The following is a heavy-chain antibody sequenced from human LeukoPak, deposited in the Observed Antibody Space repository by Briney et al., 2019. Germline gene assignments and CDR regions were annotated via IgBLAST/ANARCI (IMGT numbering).Heavy chain of an antibody. J-gene: IGHJ5*02. CDR1: GASISNFY. D-gene: IGHD2-2*01. Sequence: PSETLSLTCTVSGASISNFYWSWIRQPPGKGPEWIGDISYSGSTNYNPSLKSRVTMSVDTSKNQFSLKLRSVTAADTAVYYCARLHCSSPSCHRNWFDPWGQGTLVTVSS. V-gene: IGHV4-59*01. CDR3: ARLHCSSPSCHRNWFDP. CDR2: ISYSGST.